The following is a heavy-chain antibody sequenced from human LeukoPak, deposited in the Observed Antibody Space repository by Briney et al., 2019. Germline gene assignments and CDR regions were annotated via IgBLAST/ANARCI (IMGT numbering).Heavy chain of an antibody. CDR3: AEGSNYGSGRYEYYQH. CDR2: ISASGGST. CDR1: GFTFSNYV. D-gene: IGHD3-10*01. J-gene: IGHJ1*01. V-gene: IGHV3-23*01. Sequence: PGGSLRLSCVASGFTFSNYVMSWVRQAPGKGLEWVSTISASGGSTYYADSVEGRFTIPRDNSQNTLFLQMNTVRTTAVYYCAEGSNYGSGRYEYYQHWGQGTLVTVSS.